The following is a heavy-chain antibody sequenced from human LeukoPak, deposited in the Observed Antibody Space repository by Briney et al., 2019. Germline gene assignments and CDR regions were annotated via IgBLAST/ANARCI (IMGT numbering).Heavy chain of an antibody. Sequence: GGSLRLSCTASGFSFSGHWMHWARQLPGKGLVWVSRISPTGSTSSYADSVKGRFTVSRDNAKNTLYLQVNNLRAEDTAVYYCARGPNSNWSGLDFWGQGTLLTVSS. CDR3: ARGPNSNWSGLDF. CDR2: ISPTGSTS. J-gene: IGHJ4*02. D-gene: IGHD6-6*01. V-gene: IGHV3-74*01. CDR1: GFSFSGHW.